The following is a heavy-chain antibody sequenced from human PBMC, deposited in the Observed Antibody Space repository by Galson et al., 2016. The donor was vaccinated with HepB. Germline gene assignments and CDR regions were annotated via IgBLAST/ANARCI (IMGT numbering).Heavy chain of an antibody. CDR3: VQGSTAPAV. V-gene: IGHV3-74*01. CDR2: INKDESRT. CDR1: GFTFSSYW. Sequence: SLRLSCAASGFTFSSYWMYWVRRVPGKGLVWASRINKDESRTNYADSVKGRFTISRDNSKNTLSLQMNSLRVEDTAVYYCVQGSTAPAVWGKGTTVIVSS. J-gene: IGHJ6*04. D-gene: IGHD1-26*01.